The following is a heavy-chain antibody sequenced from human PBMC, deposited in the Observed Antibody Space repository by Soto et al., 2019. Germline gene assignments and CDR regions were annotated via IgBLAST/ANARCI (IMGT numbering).Heavy chain of an antibody. V-gene: IGHV4-39*01. J-gene: IGHJ5*02. D-gene: IGHD3-3*01. CDR1: GGSISSSIYY. CDR3: ARPGRVVHVHSWFDP. Sequence: QLQLQESGPGLVKPSETLSLTCTVSGGSISSSIYYWGWIRQPPGKGLEWIGSSYYSGSTYYNPSVKRRVNISVDTSKNQFSLKLSSVTAADTAVYYCARPGRVVHVHSWFDPWGQGTLVTVSS. CDR2: SYYSGST.